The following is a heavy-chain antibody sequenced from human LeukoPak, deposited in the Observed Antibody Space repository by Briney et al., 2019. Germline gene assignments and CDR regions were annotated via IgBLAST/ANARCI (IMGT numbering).Heavy chain of an antibody. J-gene: IGHJ3*02. CDR2: IIPIFGTA. CDR3: ARDMGLEDAFDI. D-gene: IGHD3-10*01. V-gene: IGHV1-69*13. Sequence: ASVKVSCKASGGTFSSYAISWVRQAPGQGLEWMGGIIPIFGTANYAQKFQGRVTITADESTSTAYMELSSLRSEDTAVYYCARDMGLEDAFDIWGQGTMVTVSS. CDR1: GGTFSSYA.